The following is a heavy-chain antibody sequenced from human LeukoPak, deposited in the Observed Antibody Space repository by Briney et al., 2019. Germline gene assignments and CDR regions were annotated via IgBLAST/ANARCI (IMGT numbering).Heavy chain of an antibody. CDR3: ARGPGSRGIFDY. V-gene: IGHV3-53*01. D-gene: IGHD3-10*01. CDR2: LYTGGDT. Sequence: GGSLRLSCAVSGLTVSAHYMSWVRQAPGKGLECVSFLYTGGDTYYADSVKGRFTISRDNSKNTLYLQMNSLRAEDTAVYYCARGPGSRGIFDYWGQGTLVTVSS. CDR1: GLTVSAHY. J-gene: IGHJ4*02.